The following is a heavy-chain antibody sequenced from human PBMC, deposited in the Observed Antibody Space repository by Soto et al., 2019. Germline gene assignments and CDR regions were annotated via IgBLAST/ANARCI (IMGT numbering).Heavy chain of an antibody. CDR2: IKKDGSEK. Sequence: GGSLRLSCAASGFTFSSYWMSWVRRAPGKGLEWVANIKKDGSEKFYVHSVKGRFTISRDNAKNSLYLQMNSLRAEDTAVYYCARYGYSYGYPFDYWGQGTLVTVSS. D-gene: IGHD5-18*01. V-gene: IGHV3-7*01. CDR1: GFTFSSYW. J-gene: IGHJ4*02. CDR3: ARYGYSYGYPFDY.